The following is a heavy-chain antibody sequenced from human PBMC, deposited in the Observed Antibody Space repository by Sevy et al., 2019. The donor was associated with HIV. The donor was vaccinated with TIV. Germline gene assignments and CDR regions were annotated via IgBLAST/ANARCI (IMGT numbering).Heavy chain of an antibody. CDR3: AGDVGGGYFDY. J-gene: IGHJ4*01. D-gene: IGHD3-16*01. CDR1: GFTFNNFW. V-gene: IGHV3-7*03. Sequence: GGSLRLSCVASGFTFNNFWMAWVRQAPGKGLEWFANIKPDGSESNHVGSVKGRFTTSRDNAKNPLNLQRNSLTAEAPAVYYCAGDVGGGYFDYWGQGTLVTVSS. CDR2: IKPDGSES.